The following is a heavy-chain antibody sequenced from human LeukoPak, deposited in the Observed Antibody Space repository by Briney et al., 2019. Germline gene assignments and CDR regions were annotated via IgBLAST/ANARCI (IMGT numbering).Heavy chain of an antibody. D-gene: IGHD3-22*01. J-gene: IGHJ5*02. V-gene: IGHV1-18*01. CDR1: GYTFTSYG. CDR3: AREDYDSSGYYPPTYNWFDP. CDR2: ISAYNGNI. Sequence: VASVKVSCKASGYTFTSYGISWVRQAPGQGLEWMGWISAYNGNINYAQKLQGRVTMTTDTSTSTAYMELRSLRSDDTAVYYCAREDYDSSGYYPPTYNWFDPWGQGTLVTVSS.